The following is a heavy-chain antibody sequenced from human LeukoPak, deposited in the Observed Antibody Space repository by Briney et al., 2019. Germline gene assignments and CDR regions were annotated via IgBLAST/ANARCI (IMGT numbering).Heavy chain of an antibody. CDR1: GDFISPSY. Sequence: SETLSLTCTVSGDFISPSYWSWVRQPAGKGLEWIGRIYTSGSSDYNPYLKSRVTMSVDTSKSHFSLRLSSVTAADTAVYFCARGPGAVTQETFDIWGQGTLVAVSS. V-gene: IGHV4-4*07. D-gene: IGHD2-21*02. J-gene: IGHJ3*02. CDR3: ARGPGAVTQETFDI. CDR2: IYTSGSS.